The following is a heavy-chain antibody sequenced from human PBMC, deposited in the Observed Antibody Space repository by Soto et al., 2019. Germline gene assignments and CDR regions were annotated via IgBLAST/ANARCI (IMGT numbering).Heavy chain of an antibody. J-gene: IGHJ4*02. D-gene: IGHD3-10*01. V-gene: IGHV1-69*02. Sequence: QVQLVQSGAEVKKPGSSVRVSCKASGDTFTFYSINWVRQAPGLGLEWMGRINPILSMSNYAQRFQGRVTMTADKSTSKAYMELSSLRCEDTAMYYCASSYGSGYRAFDYWGQGAMVTVYS. CDR1: GDTFTFYS. CDR3: ASSYGSGYRAFDY. CDR2: INPILSMS.